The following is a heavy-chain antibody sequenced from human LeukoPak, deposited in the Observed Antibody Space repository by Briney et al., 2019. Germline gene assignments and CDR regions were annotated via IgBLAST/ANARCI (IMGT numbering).Heavy chain of an antibody. V-gene: IGHV3-30*03. CDR1: GFTLSDYH. CDR3: ARDRDCSRTSCFNAFDV. CDR2: ISHDGNDQ. Sequence: PGGSLRLSCAASGFTLSDYHMNWVRQAPGKGLEWVAVISHDGNDQYYADSVKGRFTISRDNSKNALYLQMNSLRVEDTAVYYCARDRDCSRTSCFNAFDVWGQGTLAIVSS. D-gene: IGHD2-2*01. J-gene: IGHJ3*01.